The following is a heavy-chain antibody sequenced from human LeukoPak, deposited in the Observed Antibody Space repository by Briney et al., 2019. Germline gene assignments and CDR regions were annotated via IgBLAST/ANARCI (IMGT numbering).Heavy chain of an antibody. D-gene: IGHD6-13*01. CDR2: IIPIFGTA. J-gene: IGHJ3*02. V-gene: IGHV1-69*05. CDR3: ARAFSIAAAGDAFDI. Sequence: GASVKVSCKASGGTFSSYAISWVRQAPGQGLEWMGGIIPIFGTANYAQKFQGRVTITTDESTSTAYMELSSLRSEDTAVYYCARAFSIAAAGDAFDIWGQGTMVTVSS. CDR1: GGTFSSYA.